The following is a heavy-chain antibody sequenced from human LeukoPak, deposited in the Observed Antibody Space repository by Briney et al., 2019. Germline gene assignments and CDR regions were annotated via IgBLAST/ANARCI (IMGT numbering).Heavy chain of an antibody. Sequence: KPSETLSLTCTVSGGSISRYFWSWIRQPPGKVLEWIGYIHYSGSTTYNPSLKGRVTISVDTSENQFSLKLSSVTAADTALYYCARMPGEARRYARDFDYWGQGTLVTVSS. D-gene: IGHD6-6*01. V-gene: IGHV4-59*01. CDR3: ARMPGEARRYARDFDY. J-gene: IGHJ4*02. CDR2: IHYSGST. CDR1: GGSISRYF.